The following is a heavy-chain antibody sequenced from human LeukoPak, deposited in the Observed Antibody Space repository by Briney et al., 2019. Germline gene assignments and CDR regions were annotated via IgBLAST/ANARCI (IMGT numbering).Heavy chain of an antibody. CDR3: AKTSGSPHNFDY. CDR2: ISGDGGTT. V-gene: IGHV3-43*02. D-gene: IGHD1-14*01. J-gene: IGHJ4*02. Sequence: GSLRLSCAASGFAFDAHAMNWVRQAPGKPLECVSLISGDGGTTHYADSVRGRFTISRDNNRNSLYLQMRSLRTEDTAFYYCAKTSGSPHNFDYWGRGTLVTVSS. CDR1: GFAFDAHA.